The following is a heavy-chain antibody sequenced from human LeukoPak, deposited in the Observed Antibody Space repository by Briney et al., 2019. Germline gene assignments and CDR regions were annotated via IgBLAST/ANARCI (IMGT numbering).Heavy chain of an antibody. V-gene: IGHV3-66*01. J-gene: IGHJ4*02. CDR3: ASTFYGDSPPY. D-gene: IGHD4-17*01. CDR2: IYSGGST. CDR1: GFTVSSNY. Sequence: GGSLRLSCAASGFTVSSNYMSWVRQAPRKGLEWVSVIYSGGSTYYADSVKGRFTISRDNSKNTLYLQMNSLRAEDTAVYYCASTFYGDSPPYWGQGTLVTVSS.